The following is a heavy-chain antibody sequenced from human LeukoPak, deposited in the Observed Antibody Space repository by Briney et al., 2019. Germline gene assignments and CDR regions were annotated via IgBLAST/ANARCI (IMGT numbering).Heavy chain of an antibody. CDR1: GGSISSYQ. CDR3: ARHQGGTYYYDAFDI. V-gene: IGHV4-59*08. J-gene: IGHJ3*02. CDR2: IYYSGST. D-gene: IGHD1-26*01. Sequence: SETLFLTCNVSGGSISSYQWSWIRQPPGKGPEWIGYIYYSGSTNYNPSLKGRVTISVDTSKNQFSLNLSSVTAADTAVYYCARHQGGTYYYDAFDIWGQGTMVTVSS.